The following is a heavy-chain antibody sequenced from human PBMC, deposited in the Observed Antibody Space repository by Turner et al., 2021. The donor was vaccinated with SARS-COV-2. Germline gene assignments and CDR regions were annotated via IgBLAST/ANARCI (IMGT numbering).Heavy chain of an antibody. CDR1: GFTFSSYG. CDR2: ISYDGSNK. CDR3: ARDGGGIVATMGTIDYYYYAMDV. J-gene: IGHJ6*02. D-gene: IGHD5-12*01. Sequence: QVQLVESGGGVVQPGRSLGLSCAASGFTFSSYGMQWVRQAPGKGLEWVAVISYDGSNKYYADSVKGRFTISRDNSKNTLYLQMNSLRAEDTAVYYCARDGGGIVATMGTIDYYYYAMDVWGQGTTVTVSS. V-gene: IGHV3-30*19.